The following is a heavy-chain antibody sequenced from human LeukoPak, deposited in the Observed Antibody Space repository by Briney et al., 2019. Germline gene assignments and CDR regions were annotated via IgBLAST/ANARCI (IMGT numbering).Heavy chain of an antibody. Sequence: PGGSLRLSCAASGFTFSNYGMYWFRQAPGKGLEWVSAISGSGGSTYYADSVKGRFTISRDNSKNTLYLQMDSLRAEDTAVYYCAKGASGYLWDDAFDIWGQGTMVTVSS. CDR2: ISGSGGST. CDR1: GFTFSNYG. CDR3: AKGASGYLWDDAFDI. D-gene: IGHD2-8*01. V-gene: IGHV3-23*01. J-gene: IGHJ3*02.